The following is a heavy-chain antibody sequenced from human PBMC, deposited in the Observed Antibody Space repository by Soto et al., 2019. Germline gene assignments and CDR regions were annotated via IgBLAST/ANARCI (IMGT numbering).Heavy chain of an antibody. CDR1: GYTFTSYD. J-gene: IGHJ4*02. D-gene: IGHD3-3*01. CDR2: MNPNSGNT. Sequence: ASVKVSCKASGYTFTSYDINWVRQATGQGLEWMGWMNPNSGNTGYAQKFQGRVTMTRNTSISTAYMELSSLRSEDTAVYYCARVEYYDFWSGYSLEYWGQGTLVTVSS. CDR3: ARVEYYDFWSGYSLEY. V-gene: IGHV1-8*01.